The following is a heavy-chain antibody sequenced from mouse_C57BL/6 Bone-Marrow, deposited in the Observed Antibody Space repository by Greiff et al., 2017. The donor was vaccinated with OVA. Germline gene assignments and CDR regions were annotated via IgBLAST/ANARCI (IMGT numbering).Heavy chain of an antibody. V-gene: IGHV1-52*01. D-gene: IGHD2-2*01. CDR1: GFTFTSYC. CDR3: ARGNFLVKAWFAY. CDR2: INPSDSET. Sequence: VQLQQPGADLVRPGSSVKLSCKASGFTFTSYCMHWVKQRPIQGLEWIGNINPSDSETHYNQKFKDKATLTVDKSSSTAYMQLSSLTYEDSAVYYCARGNFLVKAWFAYWGQGTLVTVSA. J-gene: IGHJ3*01.